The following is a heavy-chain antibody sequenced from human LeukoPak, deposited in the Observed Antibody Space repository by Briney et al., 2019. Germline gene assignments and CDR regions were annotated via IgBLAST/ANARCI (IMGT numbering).Heavy chain of an antibody. Sequence: SETLSLTCTVSGGSISSSSYYWGWIRQPPGKGLEWIGSIYYSGSTYYNPSLKSRVTISVDTSKNQFSLKLSSVTAADTAVYYCARGQPYYDILTGFRRLSGMDVWGQGTTVTVSS. CDR3: ARGQPYYDILTGFRRLSGMDV. CDR2: IYYSGST. V-gene: IGHV4-39*07. J-gene: IGHJ6*02. D-gene: IGHD3-9*01. CDR1: GGSISSSSYY.